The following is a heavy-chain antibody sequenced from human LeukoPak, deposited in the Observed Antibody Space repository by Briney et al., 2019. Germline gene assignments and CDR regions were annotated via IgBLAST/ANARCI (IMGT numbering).Heavy chain of an antibody. CDR2: ISTYNGNT. D-gene: IGHD1-1*01. CDR3: ARIVQITGTIPH. Sequence: RASVKVSCKDSGYTITSDGISWVLQAPRQGVEWMGGISTYNGNTNYAQKLKGRVTMTTDTSPSTAYMERRSLRSDDTAVYYSARIVQITGTIPHWAQGTLVPVSS. J-gene: IGHJ4*02. CDR1: GYTITSDG. V-gene: IGHV1-18*01.